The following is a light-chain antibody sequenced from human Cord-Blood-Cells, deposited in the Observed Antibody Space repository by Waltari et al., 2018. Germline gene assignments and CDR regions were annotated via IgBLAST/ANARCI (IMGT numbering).Light chain of an antibody. V-gene: IGKV4-1*01. Sequence: DIVMTQSPDSLAVSLGERATINRMSSQSVLYSSNNKKYLAWYQQKPGQQPKLLIYWASTRESGVPDRFSGSGSGTEFTLTTSSLQAEDVAVYYCQQYYSTPYTFGQGTKLEIK. CDR1: QSVLYSSNNKKY. CDR3: QQYYSTPYT. J-gene: IGKJ2*01. CDR2: WAS.